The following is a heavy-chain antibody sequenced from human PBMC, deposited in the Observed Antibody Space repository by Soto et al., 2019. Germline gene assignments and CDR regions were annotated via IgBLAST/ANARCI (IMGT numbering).Heavy chain of an antibody. D-gene: IGHD1-26*01. CDR1: GGTFSSYA. J-gene: IGHJ6*02. CDR3: ARDRGGSYTNGMDL. CDR2: IIPIFGTA. Sequence: QVQLVQSGAEVKKPGSSVKVSCTASGGTFSSYAISWVRQAPGQGLEWMGGIIPIFGTANYAQKFQGRVTITADESTSTAYMEQSSLPSENTAVYYCARDRGGSYTNGMDLWGQGSTVTVSS. V-gene: IGHV1-69*12.